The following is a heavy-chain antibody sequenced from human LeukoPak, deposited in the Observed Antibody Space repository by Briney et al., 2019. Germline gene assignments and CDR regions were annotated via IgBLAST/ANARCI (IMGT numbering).Heavy chain of an antibody. J-gene: IGHJ4*02. CDR3: ARRVRYYYGSGSYYEYYFDY. D-gene: IGHD3-10*01. CDR1: GYTFTSYG. CDR2: ISAYNGNT. V-gene: IGHV1-18*01. Sequence: ASVKVSCKASGYTFTSYGISWVRQAPGQGLEWMGWISAYNGNTNYAQKLQGRVTMTTDTSTSTAYMELRSLRSDDTAVYYCARRVRYYYGSGSYYEYYFDYWGQGTLVTVSS.